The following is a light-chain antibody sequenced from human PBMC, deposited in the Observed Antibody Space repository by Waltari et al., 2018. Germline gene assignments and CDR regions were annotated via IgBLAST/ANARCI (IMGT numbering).Light chain of an antibody. J-gene: IGKJ1*01. CDR3: QQYYSTPVT. Sequence: DIVMTQSPDSLAVSLGERATINCKSSQSVLYSSNNKNYLAWYQQKPGQPPKLLSYGASTRESGVPDRFSGSGSGTDFTLTISSLQAEDVAVYYCQQYYSTPVTFGQGTKVEIK. V-gene: IGKV4-1*01. CDR1: QSVLYSSNNKNY. CDR2: GAS.